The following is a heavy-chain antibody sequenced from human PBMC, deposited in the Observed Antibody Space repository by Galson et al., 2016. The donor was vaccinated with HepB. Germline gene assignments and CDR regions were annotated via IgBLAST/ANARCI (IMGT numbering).Heavy chain of an antibody. Sequence: SLRLSCAASGFTFSSYAMTWVRRAPGKGLERVSTIGSGGTTYYADSVKGRFTISRDNSKNTLYLQMNSLRAEDTAVYYCAKWRGGVWTNYYIDYWGQGTLVTVSS. CDR2: IGSGGTT. V-gene: IGHV3-23*01. J-gene: IGHJ4*02. CDR1: GFTFSSYA. D-gene: IGHD3/OR15-3a*01. CDR3: AKWRGGVWTNYYIDY.